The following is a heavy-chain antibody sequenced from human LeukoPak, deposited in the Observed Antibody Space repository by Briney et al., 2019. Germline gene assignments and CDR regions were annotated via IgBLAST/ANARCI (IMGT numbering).Heavy chain of an antibody. CDR2: IYHSGST. V-gene: IGHV4-61*08. CDR1: GASVSSSGYY. J-gene: IGHJ4*02. Sequence: SETLSLTCTVSGASVSSSGYYWSWLRQPPGKGLEWIGYIYHSGSTNYNPSLKSRVTISVDMSKNQFSLKLTSMTAADTAVYYCGRETIAATGTSVFFDYWGQGTLVTVSS. D-gene: IGHD6-13*01. CDR3: GRETIAATGTSVFFDY.